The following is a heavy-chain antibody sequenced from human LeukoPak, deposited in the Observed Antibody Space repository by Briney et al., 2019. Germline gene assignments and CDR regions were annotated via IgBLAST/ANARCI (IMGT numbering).Heavy chain of an antibody. D-gene: IGHD3-10*01. Sequence: GGSLRLSCAASGVTVSSNYMSWVRQAPGKGLEWVSVIYSGGSIYYADSVKGRFTISRDNSKNTLYLQMNSLRAEDTAVYYCARGYGSGGFDYWGQGTLVTVSS. CDR2: IYSGGSI. CDR1: GVTVSSNY. J-gene: IGHJ4*02. V-gene: IGHV3-53*01. CDR3: ARGYGSGGFDY.